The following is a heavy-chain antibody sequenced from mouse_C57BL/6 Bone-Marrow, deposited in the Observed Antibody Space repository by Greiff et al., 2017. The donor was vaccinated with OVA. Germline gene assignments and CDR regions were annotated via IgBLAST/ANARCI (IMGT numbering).Heavy chain of an antibody. Sequence: VQLQQSGAELVRPGASVKLSCTASGFNIKDDYMHWVKQRPEQGLEWIGWIDPENGDTEYASKFQGKATITKDTSSNTAYLQLSSLTSEDTAVYYCTTPAMDYWGQGTSVTVSS. J-gene: IGHJ4*01. V-gene: IGHV14-4*01. CDR3: TTPAMDY. CDR1: GFNIKDDY. CDR2: IDPENGDT.